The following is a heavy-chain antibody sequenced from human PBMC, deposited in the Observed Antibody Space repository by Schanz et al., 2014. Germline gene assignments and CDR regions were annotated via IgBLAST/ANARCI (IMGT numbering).Heavy chain of an antibody. CDR2: IWNNGVTK. J-gene: IGHJ4*02. Sequence: QAQLMESGGGVVQPGTSLILSCSVSGFSLNTYGIHWFRQPAGKGLEWVAVIWNNGVTKYYADSVRGRFTISRDRFQNTLYLRMSSLRAEDTAVYDCARPRFGYGEVDYWGQGTLVTVSS. CDR3: ARPRFGYGEVDY. CDR1: GFSLNTYG. D-gene: IGHD4-17*01. V-gene: IGHV3-33*01.